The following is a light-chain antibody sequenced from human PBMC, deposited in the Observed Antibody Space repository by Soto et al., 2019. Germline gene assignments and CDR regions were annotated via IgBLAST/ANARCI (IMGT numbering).Light chain of an antibody. CDR2: EAS. CDR1: QSVSRW. J-gene: IGKJ1*01. V-gene: IGKV1-5*01. Sequence: DIQMTQSPSTLSASVGDTVTITCRASQSVSRWLNWYQQKSGKAPRLLIYEASNLEIGDPSRFSGSGAGTEFVLSINSLQPADSATYYCQRFNSKVWTFGQGTKVEI. CDR3: QRFNSKVWT.